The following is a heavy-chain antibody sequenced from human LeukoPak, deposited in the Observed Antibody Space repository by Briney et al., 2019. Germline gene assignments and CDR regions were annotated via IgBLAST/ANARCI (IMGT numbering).Heavy chain of an antibody. CDR2: IRSKANSYAT. Sequence: GGSLKLSCAASGFTFSGSAMHWVRQASGKGLEWVGRIRSKANSYATAYAASVKGRFTISRDDSKNTAYLQMNSPKTEDTAVYYCTRSAPSMVRGVIRPFDYWGQGTLVTVSS. D-gene: IGHD3-10*01. V-gene: IGHV3-73*01. CDR3: TRSAPSMVRGVIRPFDY. CDR1: GFTFSGSA. J-gene: IGHJ4*02.